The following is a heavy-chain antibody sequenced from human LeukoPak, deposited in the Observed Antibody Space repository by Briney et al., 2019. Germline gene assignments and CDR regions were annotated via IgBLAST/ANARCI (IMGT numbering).Heavy chain of an antibody. D-gene: IGHD3-22*01. CDR3: ARDAENYYDSSGYPRDDAFDI. CDR1: GGSISSYY. Sequence: PSETLSLTCTVSGGSISSYYWSWIRQPPGKGLEWIGYIYYSGSTNYNPSLKSRVTISVDTSKNQFSLKLSSVTAADTAVYYCARDAENYYDSSGYPRDDAFDIWGQGTMVTVSS. CDR2: IYYSGST. V-gene: IGHV4-59*01. J-gene: IGHJ3*02.